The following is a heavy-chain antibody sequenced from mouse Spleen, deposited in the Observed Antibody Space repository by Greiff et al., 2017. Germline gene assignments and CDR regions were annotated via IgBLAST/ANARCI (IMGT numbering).Heavy chain of an antibody. CDR2: INPSNGGT. D-gene: IGHD2-4*01. Sequence: QVQLQQPGTELVKPGASVKLSCKASGYTFTSYWMHWVKQRPGQGLEWIGNINPSNGGTNYNEKFKSKATLTVDKSSSTAYMQLSSLTSEDSAVYYCAREGGDYDRTAWFAYWGQGTLVTVSA. CDR1: GYTFTSYW. J-gene: IGHJ3*01. CDR3: AREGGDYDRTAWFAY. V-gene: IGHV1-53*01.